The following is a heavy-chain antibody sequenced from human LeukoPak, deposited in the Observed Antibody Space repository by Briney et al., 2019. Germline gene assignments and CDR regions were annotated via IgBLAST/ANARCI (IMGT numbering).Heavy chain of an antibody. CDR2: IYYSGST. CDR3: ARATGDPSIFDY. D-gene: IGHD7-27*01. V-gene: IGHV4-30-4*01. CDR1: GGSISSGDYY. Sequence: SETLSLTCTVSGGSISSGDYYWSWIRQPPGKGLEWIGYIYYSGSTYYNPSLKSRVTISVDTSKNQFSLKLSSVTAPDTAVYYCARATGDPSIFDYWGQGTLVTVSS. J-gene: IGHJ4*02.